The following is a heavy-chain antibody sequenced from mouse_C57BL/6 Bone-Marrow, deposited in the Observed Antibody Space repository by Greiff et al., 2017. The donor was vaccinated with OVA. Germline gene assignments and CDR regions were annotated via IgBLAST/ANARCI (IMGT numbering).Heavy chain of an antibody. Sequence: SGPELVKPGASVKISCKASGYSFTGYYMNWVKQSPEKSLEWIGEINPSTGGTTYNQKFKAKATLTVDKSSSTAYMQLKSLTSEDSAVYYCARATTVVADYWGQGTTLTVSS. CDR1: GYSFTGYY. CDR3: ARATTVVADY. J-gene: IGHJ2*01. CDR2: INPSTGGT. V-gene: IGHV1-42*01. D-gene: IGHD1-1*01.